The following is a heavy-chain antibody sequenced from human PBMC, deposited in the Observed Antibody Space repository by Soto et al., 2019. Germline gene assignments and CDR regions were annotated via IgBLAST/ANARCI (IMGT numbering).Heavy chain of an antibody. J-gene: IGHJ4*02. D-gene: IGHD2-8*01. CDR1: GYTFTTYD. CDR2: ISTFNGDT. V-gene: IGHV1-18*01. CDR3: ARGYCADDICYYFDF. Sequence: GPEVKKPGASVKVSCETSGYTFTTYDITWVRQAPGQGREWMGWISTFNGDTKYEEKLQDRVTMTTDTFTATAYMELRSLGSDDTAVYYCARGYCADDICYYFDFWGQGTLVTVSS.